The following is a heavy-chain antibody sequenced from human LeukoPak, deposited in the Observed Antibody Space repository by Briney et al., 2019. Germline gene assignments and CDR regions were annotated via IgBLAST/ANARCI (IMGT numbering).Heavy chain of an antibody. D-gene: IGHD1-26*01. J-gene: IGHJ3*02. CDR1: GFTFSSYS. CDR2: ISSSSSYI. Sequence: GVSLRLSCAASGFTFSSYSMNWVRQAPGKGLEWVSSISSSSSYIYYADSVKGRFTISRDNAKNSLYLQMNSLRAEDTAVYYCARCLGATRCAFDIWGQGTMVTVSS. V-gene: IGHV3-21*01. CDR3: ARCLGATRCAFDI.